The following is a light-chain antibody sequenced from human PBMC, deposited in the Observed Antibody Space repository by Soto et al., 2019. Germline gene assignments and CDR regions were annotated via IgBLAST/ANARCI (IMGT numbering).Light chain of an antibody. V-gene: IGLV2-14*01. CDR2: DVS. CDR1: ISDVGGYNY. Sequence: QSALTQPASVSGSPGQSITISCTGTISDVGGYNYVSWYQQHPGKAPKLMIYDVSNRPSGVSNRFSGSKSGNTASLTISGLQAEDEADYYCSSYTSSSTLEVVFGGGTKVTVL. J-gene: IGLJ2*01. CDR3: SSYTSSSTLEVV.